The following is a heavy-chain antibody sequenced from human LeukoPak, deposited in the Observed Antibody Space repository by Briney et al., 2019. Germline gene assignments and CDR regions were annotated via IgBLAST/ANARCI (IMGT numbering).Heavy chain of an antibody. CDR2: IQYDGSNQ. J-gene: IGHJ4*02. CDR3: ARVTSGLPESD. V-gene: IGHV3-30*02. D-gene: IGHD2-21*02. Sequence: PGGSLRLSCAASGFSFRSYGMHWVRQAPGKGLEWVAYIQYDGSNQQYADSVKGRFTISRDNAKNTLYLQMNSLRAEDTAVYYCARVTSGLPESDWGPGALVTVSS. CDR1: GFSFRSYG.